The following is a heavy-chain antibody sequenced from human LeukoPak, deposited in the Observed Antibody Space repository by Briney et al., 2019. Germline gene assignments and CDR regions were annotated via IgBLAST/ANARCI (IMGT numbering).Heavy chain of an antibody. CDR3: ARLYSSSFSNWFDP. CDR2: INHSGST. V-gene: IGHV4-34*01. CDR1: GGSFSGYY. J-gene: IGHJ5*02. Sequence: SETLSLTCAVYGGSFSGYYWSWIRQPPGKGLEWIGEINHSGSTNYNPSLKSRVTISVDRSKNQFSLKLSSVTAADTAVYYCARLYSSSFSNWFDPWGQGTLVTISS. D-gene: IGHD6-13*01.